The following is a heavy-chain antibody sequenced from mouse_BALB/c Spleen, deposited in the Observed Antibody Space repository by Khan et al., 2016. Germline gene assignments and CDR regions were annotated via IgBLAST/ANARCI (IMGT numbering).Heavy chain of an antibody. J-gene: IGHJ3*01. CDR2: INPSTGYT. D-gene: IGHD2-4*01. Sequence: QVQLQQSGAELAKPGASVKMSCKASGYTFTSYWMHWVKQRPGQGLEWIGYINPSTGYTEYNQKFKDKATLTADKSSSTAYMQLSSLTSEDSAVYYCARGISTMITTRAYWGQGTLVTVSA. V-gene: IGHV1-7*01. CDR3: ARGISTMITTRAY. CDR1: GYTFTSYW.